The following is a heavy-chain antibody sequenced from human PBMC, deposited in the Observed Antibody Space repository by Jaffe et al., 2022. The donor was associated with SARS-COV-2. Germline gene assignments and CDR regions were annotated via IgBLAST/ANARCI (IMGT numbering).Heavy chain of an antibody. Sequence: EVHLVESGGGLIQPGGSLRLSCAASGFTVRTSYMSWVRQSPGKGLEWVSVIYHGGNTYFADSVKGRFTISRDNSKNTMYLQMNSLRAEDTAMYYCARDRDDDFWSGYLGYWGQGTQVTVSS. V-gene: IGHV3-53*01. CDR2: IYHGGNT. CDR3: ARDRDDDFWSGYLGY. CDR1: GFTVRTSY. D-gene: IGHD3-3*01. J-gene: IGHJ4*02.